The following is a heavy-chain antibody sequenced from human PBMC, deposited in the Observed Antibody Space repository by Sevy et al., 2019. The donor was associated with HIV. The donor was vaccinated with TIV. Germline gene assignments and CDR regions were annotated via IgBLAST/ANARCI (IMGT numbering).Heavy chain of an antibody. CDR2: ISFDGGNT. J-gene: IGHJ4*02. CDR1: GFSLSDYA. Sequence: GGSLRLSCVASGFSLSDYAMHWVRQGPDKGLAWVAVISFDGGNTYYSDAVEGRFTISRDNSKNTVFLQMNSLSPDDTALYYCVRGPYNSGLRFDFWGQGTLVAVSS. D-gene: IGHD5-12*01. CDR3: VRGPYNSGLRFDF. V-gene: IGHV3-30-3*01.